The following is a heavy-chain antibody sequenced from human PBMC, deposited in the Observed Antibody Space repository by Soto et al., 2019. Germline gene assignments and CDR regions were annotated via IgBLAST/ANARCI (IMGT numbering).Heavy chain of an antibody. CDR1: GFTFSSYA. V-gene: IGHV3-23*01. D-gene: IGHD3-9*01. J-gene: IGHJ5*02. CDR3: AKIAYYDILAGPRKYSWFDP. Sequence: EVQLLESGGGLVQPGGSLRLSCAASGFTFSSYAMTWVRQAPGKGLEWVSAISGGGGSTYYADSVKGRFTISRDNSKNTLNLQMNSLRAEDTAVYYCAKIAYYDILAGPRKYSWFDPWGQGTLVPVSS. CDR2: ISGGGGST.